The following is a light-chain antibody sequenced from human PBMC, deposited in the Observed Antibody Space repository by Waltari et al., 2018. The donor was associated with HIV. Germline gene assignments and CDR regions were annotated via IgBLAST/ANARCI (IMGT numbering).Light chain of an antibody. V-gene: IGKV1-33*01. CDR2: DAL. CDR3: QQYSHFPVT. J-gene: IGKJ3*01. Sequence: DIQINQSPSSLSASVGDRGTITCRASQDIWRYLNWYQQKPGRAPKLLIFDALNLETGVPSRFSGSGSGTDFTFTISSLQPEDFATYFCQQYSHFPVTFGPGTKVDVK. CDR1: QDIWRY.